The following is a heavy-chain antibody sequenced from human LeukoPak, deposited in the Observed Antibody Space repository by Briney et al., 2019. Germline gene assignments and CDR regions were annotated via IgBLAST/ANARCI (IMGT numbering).Heavy chain of an antibody. V-gene: IGHV4-38-2*02. CDR1: GHSISSGYY. J-gene: IGHJ5*02. Sequence: SETLSLTCTVSGHSISSGYYWGWIRQPPGKGLEWIGSIYQSGSTYYNPSLKSRVTISVDTSKNQFSLKLSSVTAADTAVYYCARVPGPNWFDPWGQGTLVTVSS. CDR3: ARVPGPNWFDP. CDR2: IYQSGST.